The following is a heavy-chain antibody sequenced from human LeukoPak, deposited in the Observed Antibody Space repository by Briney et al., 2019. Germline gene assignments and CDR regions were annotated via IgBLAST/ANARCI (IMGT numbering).Heavy chain of an antibody. D-gene: IGHD3-22*01. CDR1: GFTFSNYG. CDR3: AKDMYYDSSGPVFDY. Sequence: GGSLRLSCAASGFTFSNYGMSWVRQAPGKGLEWVSTISGSGGNTYYADSVKGRFTISRDTSKNTLYLQMNSPRAEDTAVYYCAKDMYYDSSGPVFDYWGQGTLVTVSS. CDR2: ISGSGGNT. V-gene: IGHV3-23*01. J-gene: IGHJ4*02.